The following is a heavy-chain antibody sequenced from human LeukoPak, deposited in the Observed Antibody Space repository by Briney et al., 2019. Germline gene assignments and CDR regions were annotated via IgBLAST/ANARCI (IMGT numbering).Heavy chain of an antibody. J-gene: IGHJ4*02. D-gene: IGHD6-19*01. V-gene: IGHV4-39*07. CDR2: IYYSGST. CDR3: ARDRMDIAVAGNFDY. Sequence: SETLSLTCTVSGGSISSSSYYWGWIRQPPGKGLEWIGSIYYSGSTYYNPSLKSRVTISVDTSKNQFSLKLSSVTAADTAVYYCARDRMDIAVAGNFDYWGQGTLVTVSS. CDR1: GGSISSSSYY.